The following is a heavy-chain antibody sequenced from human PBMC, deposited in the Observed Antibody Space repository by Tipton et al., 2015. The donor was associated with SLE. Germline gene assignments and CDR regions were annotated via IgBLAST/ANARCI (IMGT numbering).Heavy chain of an antibody. CDR2: ISAYTGDT. Sequence: QLVQSGAEVKKPGASVRVSCKASGYTFDSYGFSWVRQAPGQGLEWMGWISAYTGDTNYAQQFQGRVTMTTDTPTTTAHMELRSLRSDDTAVYYCARVGDSSGYYVAYGMDVWGQGTTVTVTS. D-gene: IGHD3-22*01. CDR3: ARVGDSSGYYVAYGMDV. J-gene: IGHJ6*02. V-gene: IGHV1-18*04. CDR1: GYTFDSYG.